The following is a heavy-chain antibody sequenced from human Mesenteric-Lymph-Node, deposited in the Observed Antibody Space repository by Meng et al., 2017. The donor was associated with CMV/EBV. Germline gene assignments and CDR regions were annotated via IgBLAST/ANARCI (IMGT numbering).Heavy chain of an antibody. CDR2: ISSSGSTI. V-gene: IGHV3-48*04. Sequence: GGSLRLSCAASGFTFSSYSMNWVRQAPGKGLEWASYISSSGSTIYYADSVKGRFTISRDNAKNSLYLQMNSLRAEDTAVYYCARDGSYCGSSSCYTLGFDCWGQGTLVTVSS. D-gene: IGHD2-2*02. J-gene: IGHJ4*02. CDR1: GFTFSSYS. CDR3: ARDGSYCGSSSCYTLGFDC.